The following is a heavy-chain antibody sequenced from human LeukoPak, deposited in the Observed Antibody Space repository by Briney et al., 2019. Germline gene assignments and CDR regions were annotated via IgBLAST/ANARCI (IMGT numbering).Heavy chain of an antibody. J-gene: IGHJ4*02. D-gene: IGHD1-7*01. Sequence: GGSLRLSCAASGFTFSSYWMGWGRQAPGKGLEWVANIKQDGSEKYYVDSVKGRFTISRDNAKKSLYLQMNSLRAEDTAVYYCARDDDWNYEDYWGQGTLVTVSS. CDR2: IKQDGSEK. CDR3: ARDDDWNYEDY. CDR1: GFTFSSYW. V-gene: IGHV3-7*01.